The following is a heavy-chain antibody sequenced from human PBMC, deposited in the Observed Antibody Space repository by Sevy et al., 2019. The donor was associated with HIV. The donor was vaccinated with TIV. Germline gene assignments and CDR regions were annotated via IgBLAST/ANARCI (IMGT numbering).Heavy chain of an antibody. Sequence: GGSLRLSCAASGFTFSSYGMHWVRQAPGKGLEWVAVIWYDGSNKYYADSVKGRFTISRDNSKNTLYLQMNSLRAEDTAVYYCARETTVTTFYYYYGMDVWGQWTTVTVSS. CDR3: ARETTVTTFYYYYGMDV. V-gene: IGHV3-33*01. CDR2: IWYDGSNK. D-gene: IGHD4-17*01. CDR1: GFTFSSYG. J-gene: IGHJ6*02.